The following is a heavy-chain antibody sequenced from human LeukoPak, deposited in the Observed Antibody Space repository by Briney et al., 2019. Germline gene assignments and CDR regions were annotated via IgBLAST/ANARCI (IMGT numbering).Heavy chain of an antibody. CDR1: GFTFSSYG. D-gene: IGHD5-24*01. CDR3: ATEDGYNGK. CDR2: IWYDGSNK. Sequence: GRSLRLSCAASGFTFSSYGMHWVRQAPGKGLEWVAVIWYDGSNKYYADSVKGRFTISRDNSKNTLYLQMNSLRAEDTPVYYCATEDGYNGKWGQGTLVTVSS. J-gene: IGHJ4*02. V-gene: IGHV3-33*01.